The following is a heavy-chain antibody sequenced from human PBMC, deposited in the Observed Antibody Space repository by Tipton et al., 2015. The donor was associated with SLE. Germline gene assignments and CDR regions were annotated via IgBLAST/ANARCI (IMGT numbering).Heavy chain of an antibody. V-gene: IGHV3-23*01. CDR3: ARGSIRMMVDY. CDR1: GFTFSTHA. Sequence: SLRLSCAASGFTFSTHAMSWVRQAPGKGLEWVSGISARGGITNYADSVKGRFTISRDNSKNTLFLQMNSLRADDTAVYYCARGSIRMMVDYWGQGTLVTVSS. J-gene: IGHJ4*02. D-gene: IGHD2/OR15-2a*01. CDR2: ISARGGIT.